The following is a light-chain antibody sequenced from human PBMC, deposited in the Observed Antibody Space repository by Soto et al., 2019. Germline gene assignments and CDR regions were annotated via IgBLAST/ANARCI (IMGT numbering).Light chain of an antibody. V-gene: IGLV1-40*01. J-gene: IGLJ1*01. Sequence: QSLLTPPPPVSGAPGQRVTISCPGSSSNIGAGYDVHWYQQLPGTAPKLLIYGNSNRPSGVPDRFSGSKSGTSASLAITGLQAEDEADYYCQSYDSSLSGSYVFGTGTKVTV. CDR1: SSNIGAGYD. CDR3: QSYDSSLSGSYV. CDR2: GNS.